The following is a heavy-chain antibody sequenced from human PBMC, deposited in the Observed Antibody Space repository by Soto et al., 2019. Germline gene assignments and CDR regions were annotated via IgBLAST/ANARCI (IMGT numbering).Heavy chain of an antibody. CDR2: ISSSSSYI. CDR1: GFTFSSYS. Sequence: PRGSLRLSCAASGFTFSSYSMNWVRQAPGKGLEWVSSISSSSSYIYYADSVKGRFTISRDNAKNSLYLQMNSLRAEDTAVYYCARDWDSSGYYYGDDAFDIWGQGTMVTVSS. V-gene: IGHV3-21*01. J-gene: IGHJ3*02. D-gene: IGHD3-22*01. CDR3: ARDWDSSGYYYGDDAFDI.